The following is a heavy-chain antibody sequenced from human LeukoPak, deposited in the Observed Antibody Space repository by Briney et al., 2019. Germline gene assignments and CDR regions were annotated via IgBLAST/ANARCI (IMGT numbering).Heavy chain of an antibody. J-gene: IGHJ4*02. Sequence: GGSLRLSCAGSGFRFSDYFMSWVRQAPEKGLEWVSYISSSGSATTYADSVRGRFTVSRDNAMNSLYLQMNSLRAEDTAVYYCARDLAYGYEEFDYWGQGTLVTVSS. V-gene: IGHV3-11*01. CDR2: ISSSGSAT. CDR3: ARDLAYGYEEFDY. CDR1: GFRFSDYF. D-gene: IGHD5-18*01.